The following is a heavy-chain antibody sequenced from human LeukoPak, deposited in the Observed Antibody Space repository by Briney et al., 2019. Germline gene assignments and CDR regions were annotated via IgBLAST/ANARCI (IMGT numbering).Heavy chain of an antibody. D-gene: IGHD4-17*01. CDR1: GGSINTANYY. V-gene: IGHV4-30-4*08. J-gene: IGHJ4*02. CDR3: ARDRYGDFEYY. CDR2: ISYSGTP. Sequence: PSQTLSLTCIVSGGSINTANYYWTWIRQPPGKGLEWIGYISYSGTPYYNPSLNSRVTISLDTSKNQFSLRLNSVTAADTAMYYCARDRYGDFEYYWGQGTLVTVSS.